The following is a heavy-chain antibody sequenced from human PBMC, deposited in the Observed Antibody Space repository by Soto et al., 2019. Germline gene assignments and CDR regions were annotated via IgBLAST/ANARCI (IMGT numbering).Heavy chain of an antibody. CDR1: GGSISSSSYF. CDR3: ARHPSDFWFDP. D-gene: IGHD2-21*02. Sequence: QLQLQESGPGLVKPSETLSLTCSVSGGSISSSSYFWGWIRQPPGKGLEWIGSIYYSGSTYYNPSLQRRVPVSVDTSKNQFSLKLSSVTAADTAVYYCARHPSDFWFDPWGQGTLVTVSS. V-gene: IGHV4-39*01. J-gene: IGHJ5*02. CDR2: IYYSGST.